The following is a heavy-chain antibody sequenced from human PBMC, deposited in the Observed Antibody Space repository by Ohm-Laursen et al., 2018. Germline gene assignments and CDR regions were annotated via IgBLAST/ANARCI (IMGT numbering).Heavy chain of an antibody. J-gene: IGHJ4*02. D-gene: IGHD2-15*01. CDR3: ARIMIYCSGGSCYPKYYFDY. CDR2: IDWDDDK. V-gene: IGHV2-70*11. Sequence: TQTLTLTCTFSGFSLSTSGMCVSWIRQPPGKALEWLARIDWDDDKYYSTSLKTRLTISKDTSKNQVVLTMTNMDPVDTATYYCARIMIYCSGGSCYPKYYFDYWGQGTLVTVSS. CDR1: GFSLSTSGMC.